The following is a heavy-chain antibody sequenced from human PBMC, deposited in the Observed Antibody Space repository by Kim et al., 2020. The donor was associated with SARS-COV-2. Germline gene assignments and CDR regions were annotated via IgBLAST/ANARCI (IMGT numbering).Heavy chain of an antibody. V-gene: IGHV4-34*01. CDR3: ARTPAHCSGTSCYDC. J-gene: IGHJ4*02. D-gene: IGHD2-2*01. Sequence: PSHKGRVTISVGSSKNQFSLKLSSVTAADTAVYYCARTPAHCSGTSCYDCWGQGTLVTVSS.